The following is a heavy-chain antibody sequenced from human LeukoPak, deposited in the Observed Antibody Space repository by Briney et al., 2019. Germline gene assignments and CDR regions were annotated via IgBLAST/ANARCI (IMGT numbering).Heavy chain of an antibody. Sequence: PGGSLRLSYAASGFTFTDYAMTWVRQAPGKGLEWVSSISASGVMTYYADSVKGRFTVSRDNSKNSLYLQMNSLTAADTAVYYCAKDRSIGTYYAFDHWGQGTLVTVSS. J-gene: IGHJ4*02. D-gene: IGHD1-26*01. CDR3: AKDRSIGTYYAFDH. CDR2: ISASGVMT. V-gene: IGHV3-23*01. CDR1: GFTFTDYA.